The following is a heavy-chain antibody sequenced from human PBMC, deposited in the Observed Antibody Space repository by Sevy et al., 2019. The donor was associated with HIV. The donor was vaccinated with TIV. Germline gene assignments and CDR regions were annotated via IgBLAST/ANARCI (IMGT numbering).Heavy chain of an antibody. CDR3: TSTLDYSNYHRSY. J-gene: IGHJ4*02. Sequence: GESLKISCAASGFTFSGSAMHWVRQASEKGLEWVGRIRSKANSYATAYAASVKGRFTISRDDSKNTAYLQMNSLKTEDTAVYYCTSTLDYSNYHRSYWGQGTLVTVSS. CDR1: GFTFSGSA. D-gene: IGHD4-4*01. CDR2: IRSKANSYAT. V-gene: IGHV3-73*01.